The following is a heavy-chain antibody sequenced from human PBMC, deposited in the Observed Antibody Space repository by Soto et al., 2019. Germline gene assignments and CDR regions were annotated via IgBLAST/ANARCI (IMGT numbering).Heavy chain of an antibody. J-gene: IGHJ3*02. CDR3: ARVTQLTGSGSYYSGPNDAFDI. CDR1: GFTFSSYS. CDR2: ISSSSSYI. D-gene: IGHD3-10*01. Sequence: GGSLRLSCAASGFTFSSYSMIWVRQAPGKGLEWVSSISSSSSYIYYADSVKGRFTISRDNAKNSLYLQMNSLRAEDTAVYYCARVTQLTGSGSYYSGPNDAFDIWGQGTMVTVSS. V-gene: IGHV3-21*01.